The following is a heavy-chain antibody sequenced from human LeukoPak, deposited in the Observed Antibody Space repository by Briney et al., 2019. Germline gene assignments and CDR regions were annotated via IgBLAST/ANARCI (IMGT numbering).Heavy chain of an antibody. CDR1: GFTFSSYA. V-gene: IGHV3-23*01. CDR2: INGSGGST. Sequence: GGSLRLSCAASGFTFSSYAMSWVRQAPGKGLEWVSAINGSGGSTYYADSVKGRFTISRDNSKNTLYLQMNSLRAEDTAVYYCAKAWVPTTVTTFDYWGQGTLVTVSS. D-gene: IGHD4-17*01. CDR3: AKAWVPTTVTTFDY. J-gene: IGHJ4*02.